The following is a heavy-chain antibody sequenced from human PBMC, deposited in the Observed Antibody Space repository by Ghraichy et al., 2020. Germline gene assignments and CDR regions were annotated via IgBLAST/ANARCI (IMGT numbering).Heavy chain of an antibody. D-gene: IGHD6-19*01. CDR1: GGSISSYY. Sequence: SETLSLTCTVSGGSISSYYWSWIRQPPGKGLEWIGYIYYSGSTKYNLSLKSRVTISVDTSKNQFSLKLSSVTAADTAVYYCARDQGIAVAGTRAPDAFDIWGQGTMVTVSS. CDR2: IYYSGST. V-gene: IGHV4-59*01. CDR3: ARDQGIAVAGTRAPDAFDI. J-gene: IGHJ3*02.